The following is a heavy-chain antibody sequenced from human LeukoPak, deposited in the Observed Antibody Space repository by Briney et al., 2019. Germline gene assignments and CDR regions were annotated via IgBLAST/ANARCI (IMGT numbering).Heavy chain of an antibody. Sequence: GGSLRLSCAASGFTVSSNYMSWIRQAPGKGLEWISYISSSASTTDYADSVKGRFTVSRDNAKNSLSLQMNNLRVEDTAVYYCARQVWSGWSREFDYWGQGTLVTVSS. J-gene: IGHJ4*02. CDR1: GFTVSSNY. V-gene: IGHV3-11*01. CDR2: ISSSASTT. CDR3: ARQVWSGWSREFDY. D-gene: IGHD6-19*01.